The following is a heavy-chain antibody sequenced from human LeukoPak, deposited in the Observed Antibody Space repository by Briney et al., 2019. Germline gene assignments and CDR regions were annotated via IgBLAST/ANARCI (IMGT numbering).Heavy chain of an antibody. D-gene: IGHD3-10*01. V-gene: IGHV5-51*01. J-gene: IGHJ4*02. CDR2: IYPGDSDT. Sequence: RGESLKISCKGSGYRFPSYWIGWVRQMPGKGLEWMGIIYPGDSDTRYSPSFQGQVTISVDKSISTAYLQWSSLKASDTAMYYCARQSGSYYSHFDDWGQGTLVTVSS. CDR1: GYRFPSYW. CDR3: ARQSGSYYSHFDD.